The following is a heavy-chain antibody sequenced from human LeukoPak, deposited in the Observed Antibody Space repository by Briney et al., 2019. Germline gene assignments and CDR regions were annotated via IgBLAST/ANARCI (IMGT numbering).Heavy chain of an antibody. V-gene: IGHV1-2*02. CDR2: INPNSGGT. Sequence: ASVKVSCGASGYTFTGYYMHWVRQAPGQGLEWMGWINPNSGGTNYAQKFQGRVTMTRDTSISTAYMELSRLRSDDTAVYYCARELDYVWGSYRIDAFDIWGQGTMVTVSS. CDR1: GYTFTGYY. CDR3: ARELDYVWGSYRIDAFDI. J-gene: IGHJ3*02. D-gene: IGHD3-16*02.